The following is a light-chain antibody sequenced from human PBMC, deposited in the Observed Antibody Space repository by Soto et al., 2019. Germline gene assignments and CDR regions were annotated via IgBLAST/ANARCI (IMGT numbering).Light chain of an antibody. J-gene: IGKJ4*02. V-gene: IGKV1-39*01. CDR3: QQYGSWPLT. Sequence: DIQMTQSPSSLSASVGDRVTITCRASQSVSSYLNWYQQKPGKAPKLLISAASSLQSGVPSRFSGSGSGTNFTLTISSLQPEDFAVYYCQQYGSWPLTFGGGTKVDIK. CDR2: AAS. CDR1: QSVSSY.